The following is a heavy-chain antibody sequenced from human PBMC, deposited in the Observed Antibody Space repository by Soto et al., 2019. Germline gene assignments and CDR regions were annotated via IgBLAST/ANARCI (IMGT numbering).Heavy chain of an antibody. D-gene: IGHD2-21*02. CDR3: AGSHRSCGGDCYSGRGYFQH. V-gene: IGHV3-21*01. Sequence: EVQLVESGGGLVKPGGSLRLSCAASGFTFSSYSMNWVRQAPGKGLEWVSSISSSSSYIYYADSVKGRFTISRDNAKNSLYLQMNSLGAEDTAVYYCAGSHRSCGGDCYSGRGYFQHWGQGTLVTVSS. CDR1: GFTFSSYS. CDR2: ISSSSSYI. J-gene: IGHJ1*01.